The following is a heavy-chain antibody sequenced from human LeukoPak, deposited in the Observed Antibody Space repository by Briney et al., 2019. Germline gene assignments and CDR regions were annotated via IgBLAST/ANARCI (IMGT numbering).Heavy chain of an antibody. D-gene: IGHD6-13*01. J-gene: IGHJ4*02. V-gene: IGHV4-39*01. CDR2: INHSGST. Sequence: PSQTLSLTCTVSGGSISSGGYYWSWIRQPPGKGLEWIGEINHSGSTNYNPSLKSRVTISVDTSKNQFSLKLSSVTAADTAVYYCARHYGYSSSWYERSHGYFDYWGQGTLVTVSS. CDR1: GGSISSGGYY. CDR3: ARHYGYSSSWYERSHGYFDY.